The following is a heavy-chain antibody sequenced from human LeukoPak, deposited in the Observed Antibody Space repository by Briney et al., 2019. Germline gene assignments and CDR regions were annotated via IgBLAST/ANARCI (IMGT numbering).Heavy chain of an antibody. J-gene: IGHJ6*02. CDR2: IYYSGST. Sequence: SETLSLTCSVSGYSISSSYYWSWIRQPPGEGLEWIGYIYYSGSTDYNPSLKSRVTILVDTSKNQFSLKLSSVTAADTAVYYCARADGYYYGMDVWGQGTTVTVSS. CDR1: GYSISSSYY. CDR3: ARADGYYYGMDV. V-gene: IGHV4-61*01.